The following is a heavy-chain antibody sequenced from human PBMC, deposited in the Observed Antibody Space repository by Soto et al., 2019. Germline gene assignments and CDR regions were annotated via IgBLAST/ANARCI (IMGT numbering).Heavy chain of an antibody. CDR1: GGSISSSSYY. V-gene: IGHV4-39*01. CDR2: IYYSGST. CDR3: ARLFRSGWYTAFDY. Sequence: SETLSLTCTVSGGSISSSSYYFCCIREPPGKGLEWIGSIYYSGSTYYNPSLKSRVTISVDTSKNQFSLKLSSVTAADTAVYYCARLFRSGWYTAFDYWGQGTLVTVSS. J-gene: IGHJ4*02. D-gene: IGHD6-19*01.